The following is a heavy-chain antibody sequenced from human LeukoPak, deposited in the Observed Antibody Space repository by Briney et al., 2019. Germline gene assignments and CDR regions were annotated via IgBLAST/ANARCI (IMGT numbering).Heavy chain of an antibody. CDR2: ISWNSGSI. D-gene: IGHD3-3*01. J-gene: IGHJ3*02. CDR3: AKDNYWSGYYTAFDI. Sequence: GGSLRLSCAASGFTFDDYAMHRVRQAPGKGLEWVSGISWNSGSIGYADSVKGRFTISRGNAKNSLYLQMNSLRAEDTALYYCAKDNYWSGYYTAFDIWGQGTMVTVSS. CDR1: GFTFDDYA. V-gene: IGHV3-9*01.